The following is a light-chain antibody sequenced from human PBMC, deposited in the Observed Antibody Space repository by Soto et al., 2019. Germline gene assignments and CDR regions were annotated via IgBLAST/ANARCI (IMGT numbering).Light chain of an antibody. CDR3: SSYTINGAPV. V-gene: IGLV2-14*01. CDR2: AVT. J-gene: IGLJ1*01. CDR1: NSDVGGYNY. Sequence: QSVLTQPASVSGSPGQSITIFCTGTNSDVGGYNYVSWYHQHPGKAPKLIIYAVTNRPSGVSDRFSGSKSGYTASLTISGLRAEDDADYYCSSYTINGAPVFGTGTKVTVL.